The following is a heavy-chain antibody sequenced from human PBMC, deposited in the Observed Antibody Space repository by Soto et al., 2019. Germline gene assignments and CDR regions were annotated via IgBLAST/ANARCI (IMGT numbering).Heavy chain of an antibody. CDR2: IKSKSDGGTI. D-gene: IGHD4-4*01. V-gene: IGHV3-15*07. J-gene: IGHJ6*02. CDR1: GFVFSNAW. CDR3: VTDLSTVTDYQYYGMHV. Sequence: GGSLRLSCAAAGFVFSNAWMNWVRQAPGKGLEWVGRIKSKSDGGTIDYAAPVKGRFIISRDYSKYSLHLQMNSLKTEDTAVYFCVTDLSTVTDYQYYGMHVWGQGTTVTVSS.